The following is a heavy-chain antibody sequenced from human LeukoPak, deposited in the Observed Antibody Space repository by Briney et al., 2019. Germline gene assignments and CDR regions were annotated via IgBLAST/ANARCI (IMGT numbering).Heavy chain of an antibody. V-gene: IGHV4-30-4*01. Sequence: SQTLSLTCTVSGGSISSGDYYWSWIRQPPGKGLEWIGYIYYSGSTYYNPSLKSRVTISVDTSKNQFSLKLSSVTAAGTAVYYCARKGRDQQLHGFDYWGQGTLVTVSS. D-gene: IGHD6-13*01. CDR2: IYYSGST. CDR3: ARKGRDQQLHGFDY. CDR1: GGSISSGDYY. J-gene: IGHJ4*02.